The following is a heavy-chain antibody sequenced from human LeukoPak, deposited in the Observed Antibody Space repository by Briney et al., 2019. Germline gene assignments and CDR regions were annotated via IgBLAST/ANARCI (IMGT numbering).Heavy chain of an antibody. V-gene: IGHV3-53*01. Sequence: GGSLRLSCAASGFTVSDNYMSWVRQAPGKGLEWVSVMYSRGDTYYADSVKGRFTFSRDISKNTLYLHMNGLRTEDTAMYYCARDAPQVPAAGVLASWGKGTLVTVSS. CDR1: GFTVSDNY. J-gene: IGHJ5*02. CDR3: ARDAPQVPAAGVLAS. CDR2: MYSRGDT. D-gene: IGHD6-13*01.